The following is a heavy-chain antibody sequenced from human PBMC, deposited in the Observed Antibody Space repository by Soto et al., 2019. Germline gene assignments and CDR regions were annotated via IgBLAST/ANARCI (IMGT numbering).Heavy chain of an antibody. CDR2: IFSSSSNK. V-gene: IGHV3-48*02. D-gene: IGHD6-6*01. CDR3: ARVAVYSSSSFDLGYYYYHGMDV. Sequence: GGSLRLSCAASGFTFSGYSMNWVRQAPGKGLEWVSYIFSSSSNKLYADSVEGRFTISRDNAKNSLYLQMNSLRDEDTAVYYCARVAVYSSSSFDLGYYYYHGMDVWGQGTTVTVSS. J-gene: IGHJ6*02. CDR1: GFTFSGYS.